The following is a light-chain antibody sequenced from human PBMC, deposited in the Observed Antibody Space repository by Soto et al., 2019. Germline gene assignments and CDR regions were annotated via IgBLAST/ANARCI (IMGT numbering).Light chain of an antibody. J-gene: IGLJ1*01. Sequence: QSVLTQPASVSGSPGQSITISCTGTSSDVGGYNYVSWYQQHPVKAPKLMIYDVTNRPSGVSDRFSGSKSGNTASLTISGLQAEDESDYYCSSYTSSSTPYVFGSGPKATVL. CDR1: SSDVGGYNY. CDR3: SSYTSSSTPYV. CDR2: DVT. V-gene: IGLV2-14*01.